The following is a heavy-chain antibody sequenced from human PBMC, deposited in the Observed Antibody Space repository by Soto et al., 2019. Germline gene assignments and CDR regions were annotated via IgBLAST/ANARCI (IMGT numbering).Heavy chain of an antibody. D-gene: IGHD2-15*01. J-gene: IGHJ4*02. V-gene: IGHV1-69*01. CDR1: GGTFSSYS. Sequence: QVQLVQSGAGVKKPGSSVKVSCKASGGTFSSYSINWVRQAPGQGLEWMGEIIPIFGTANYAQKLQGRVKIPADESASTAYMELSSLRSEGPAVYYCASDGGRHSGGIDYWGQGTLVTVSS. CDR3: ASDGGRHSGGIDY. CDR2: IIPIFGTA.